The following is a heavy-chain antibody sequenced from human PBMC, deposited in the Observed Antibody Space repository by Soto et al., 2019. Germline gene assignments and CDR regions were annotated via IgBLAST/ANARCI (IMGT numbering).Heavy chain of an antibody. CDR1: GCSIGSSSFY. Sequence: PSESLSLTCSVSGCSIGSSSFYFGWIRQPPGKGLEWIGSLYYTGSTNYNSSLKSRVTISADKSQNQFSLRLSSVTAADTAEYYCGASCSNTHCFFWFDPWGQGTLVTVSS. D-gene: IGHD2-2*01. V-gene: IGHV4-39*01. CDR3: GASCSNTHCFFWFDP. J-gene: IGHJ5*02. CDR2: LYYTGST.